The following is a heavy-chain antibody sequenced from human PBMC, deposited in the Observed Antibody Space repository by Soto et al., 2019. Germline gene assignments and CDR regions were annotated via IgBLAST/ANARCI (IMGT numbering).Heavy chain of an antibody. V-gene: IGHV1-2*06. CDR2: INPNSGGT. D-gene: IGHD6-13*01. J-gene: IGHJ3*02. CDR1: GYIFTDYY. CDR3: ARGIAAAGNDAFDI. Sequence: ASVKVSCKASGYIFTDYYMHWVRQAPGQELGWMGRINPNSGGTNYAQKLQGRVTMTRDTSTSTAYMELRSLRSDDTAVYYCARGIAAAGNDAFDIWGQGTMVTVSS.